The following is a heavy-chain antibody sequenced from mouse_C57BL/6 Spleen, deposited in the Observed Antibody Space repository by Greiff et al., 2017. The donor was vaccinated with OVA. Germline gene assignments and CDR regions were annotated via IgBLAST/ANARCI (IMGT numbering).Heavy chain of an antibody. D-gene: IGHD1-1*01. CDR3: AYYYGSSSYFGY. V-gene: IGHV1-55*01. J-gene: IGHJ2*01. CDR1: GYTFTSYW. Sequence: VQLQQPGAELVKPGASVKMSCKASGYTFTSYWITWVKQRPGQGLEWIGDIYPGCGSTNYNEKFKSKATLTVDTSSSTAYMQLSSLTSEDSAVYYCAYYYGSSSYFGYWGQGTTLTVSS. CDR2: IYPGCGST.